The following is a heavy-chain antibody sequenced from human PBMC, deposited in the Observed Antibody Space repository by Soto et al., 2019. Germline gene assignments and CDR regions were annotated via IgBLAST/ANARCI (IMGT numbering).Heavy chain of an antibody. J-gene: IGHJ6*02. CDR1: GFTFSTYS. Sequence: GGSLRLSCVGSGFTFSTYSINWVRQAPGKGLEWVSSISSRSDVYYADSVKGRFTISRDNAKNSVSLQMNSLRAEDTAVYYCAREYTAWPLAYGLDVWGQGTTVTVSS. V-gene: IGHV3-21*01. CDR3: AREYTAWPLAYGLDV. CDR2: ISSRSDV. D-gene: IGHD2-2*02.